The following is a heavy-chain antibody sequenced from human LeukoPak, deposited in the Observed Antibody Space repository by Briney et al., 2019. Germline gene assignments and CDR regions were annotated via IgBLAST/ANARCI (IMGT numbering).Heavy chain of an antibody. Sequence: PGGSLRLSCAASGFPFNSFWMHWVRQAPGKGLVWVSDMNEYSTTIRYGDSVKGRLTISRDNAKSILYLQMNNLRAEDTAMYFCARGGVNPVDHWGQGTLVTVSS. J-gene: IGHJ4*02. CDR1: GFPFNSFW. CDR3: ARGGVNPVDH. V-gene: IGHV3-74*01. D-gene: IGHD1-14*01. CDR2: MNEYSTTI.